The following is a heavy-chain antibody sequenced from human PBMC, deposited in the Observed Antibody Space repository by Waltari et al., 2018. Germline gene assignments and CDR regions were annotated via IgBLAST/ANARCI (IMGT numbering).Heavy chain of an antibody. J-gene: IGHJ4*02. D-gene: IGHD1-26*01. Sequence: QITLKESGPTLVKPTQTLTLTCPLSGFSLSTNGVAVGWIRQPPGKALESLAIVYWDDDKLYSPSLRDRITITKDTYKNQVVLTMTNMDPVDTATYFCAHFSYRGSRLLDHWGQGAPVTVSS. CDR1: GFSLSTNGVA. CDR3: AHFSYRGSRLLDH. CDR2: VYWDDDK. V-gene: IGHV2-5*02.